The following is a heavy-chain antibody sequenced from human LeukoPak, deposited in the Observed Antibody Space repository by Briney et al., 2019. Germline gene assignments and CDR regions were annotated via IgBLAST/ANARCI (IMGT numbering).Heavy chain of an antibody. J-gene: IGHJ4*02. D-gene: IGHD6-19*01. Sequence: GGSLRLSCAASGFTFIDCDMHWVRQVVGKGLEWVSAIGIRGDTHYSGSVKGRFTISRENAESSLYLQMNSLRAEDTAVYYCARGGIQVSGIDEFDYWGQGTLVTVSS. CDR1: GFTFIDCD. CDR2: IGIRGDT. V-gene: IGHV3-13*01. CDR3: ARGGIQVSGIDEFDY.